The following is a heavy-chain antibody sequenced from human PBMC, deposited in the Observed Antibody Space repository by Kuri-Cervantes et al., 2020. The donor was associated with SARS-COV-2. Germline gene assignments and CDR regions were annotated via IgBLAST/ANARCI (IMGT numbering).Heavy chain of an antibody. CDR2: IDPSDSYT. CDR1: GYSFTSYW. V-gene: IGHV5-10-1*01. D-gene: IGHD6-19*01. Sequence: GESLKISCKGSGYSFTSYWISWVRQMPGKGLEWMGRIDPSDSYTNYSPSFQGHVTISADKSISTAYLQWNSLRAEDTAMYYCAAERYEWLAYAYYFDLWGQGTLVTVSS. CDR3: AAERYEWLAYAYYFDL. J-gene: IGHJ4*02.